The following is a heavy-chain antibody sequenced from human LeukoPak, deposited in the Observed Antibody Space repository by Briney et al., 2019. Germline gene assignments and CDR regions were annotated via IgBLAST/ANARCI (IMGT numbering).Heavy chain of an antibody. CDR1: GFTFSSHS. CDR2: ISSSSSYI. V-gene: IGHV3-21*01. CDR3: ARARIGYCSSTSCYTLDY. Sequence: GGSLRLSCAASGFTFSSHSMNWVRQAPGKGLEWVSSISSSSSYIYYADSVKGRFTISRDNAKNSLYLQMNSLRAEDTAVYYCARARIGYCSSTSCYTLDYWGQGTLVTVSS. D-gene: IGHD2-2*02. J-gene: IGHJ4*02.